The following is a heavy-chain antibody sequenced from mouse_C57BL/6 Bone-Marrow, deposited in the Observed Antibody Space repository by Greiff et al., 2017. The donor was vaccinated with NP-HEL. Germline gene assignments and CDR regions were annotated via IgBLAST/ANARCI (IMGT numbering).Heavy chain of an antibody. J-gene: IGHJ2*01. CDR2: ISDGGSYT. CDR1: GFTFSSYA. V-gene: IGHV5-4*03. Sequence: EVKLMESGGGLVKPGGSLKLSCAASGFTFSSYAMSWVRQTPEKRLEWVATISDGGSYTYYPDNVKGRFTISRDNAKNNLYLQMSHLKSEDTAMYYGARGRIYYYGLYYFDYWGQGTTLTVSS. CDR3: ARGRIYYYGLYYFDY. D-gene: IGHD1-1*01.